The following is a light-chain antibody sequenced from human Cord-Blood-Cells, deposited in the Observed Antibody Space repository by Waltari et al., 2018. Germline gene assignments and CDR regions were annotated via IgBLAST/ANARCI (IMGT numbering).Light chain of an antibody. CDR2: GAS. J-gene: IGKJ1*01. V-gene: IGKV3-15*01. CDR1: QSVSSN. Sequence: EIVMTQSPATQSVSPGERATLSCRASQSVSSNLAWYQQKPGQAPRLLNYGASTRATGIPARFSGSGSGTEFTLTISILQAEDFAVYYCQQYNNWPQTFGQGTKVEI. CDR3: QQYNNWPQT.